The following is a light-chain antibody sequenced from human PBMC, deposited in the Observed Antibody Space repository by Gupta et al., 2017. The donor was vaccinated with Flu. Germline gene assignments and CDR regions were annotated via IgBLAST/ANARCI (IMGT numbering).Light chain of an antibody. J-gene: IGKJ2*01. CDR3: QQYNYSFMYT. CDR2: AAS. Sequence: EIVMTQSPATLSVSPGERATLSCRASQSVSSNLAWYQQKPGQAPRLLIYAASTRATGIPARFSGSGYETEFTLTISSRQSEDFAVYYCQQYNYSFMYTFGQGTRMEIK. CDR1: QSVSSN. V-gene: IGKV3-15*01.